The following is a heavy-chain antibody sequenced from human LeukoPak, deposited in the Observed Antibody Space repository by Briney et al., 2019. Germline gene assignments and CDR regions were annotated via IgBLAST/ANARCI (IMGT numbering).Heavy chain of an antibody. D-gene: IGHD5-12*01. V-gene: IGHV4-59*08. Sequence: SETLSLTCTVSGDSISSYYWSWIRQPPGKGLEWIAYIYYSGSTNYNPSLESRVTLSVDTSKNQFSLKLSSVTAADTAVYYCARWLRGAFDYWGQGTLVTVSS. CDR3: ARWLRGAFDY. CDR1: GDSISSYY. J-gene: IGHJ4*02. CDR2: IYYSGST.